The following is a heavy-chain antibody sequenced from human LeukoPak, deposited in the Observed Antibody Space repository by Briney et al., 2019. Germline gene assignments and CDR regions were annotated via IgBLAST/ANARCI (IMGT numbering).Heavy chain of an antibody. Sequence: SETLSLTCTVSGGSISSYYWSWIRQPPGKGLEWIGYIYYSGSTNYNPSLKSRVTISVDTSKNQFSLRLSSVTAADTAVYYCARDLGGGSAVDYWGQGTLVTVSS. CDR1: GGSISSYY. D-gene: IGHD3-10*01. J-gene: IGHJ4*02. CDR3: ARDLGGGSAVDY. V-gene: IGHV4-59*01. CDR2: IYYSGST.